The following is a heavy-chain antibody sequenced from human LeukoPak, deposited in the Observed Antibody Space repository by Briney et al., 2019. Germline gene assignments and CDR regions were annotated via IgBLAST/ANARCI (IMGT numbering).Heavy chain of an antibody. CDR2: INTNTGNP. D-gene: IGHD3-22*01. CDR3: ARDGTNYYDSSGYPFDY. CDR1: GYTFTSYA. Sequence: EASVKVSCKASGYTFTSYAMNWVRQAPGQGLEWMGWINTNTGNPTYAQGFTGRFVFSLDTSVSTAYLQISSLKAEDTAVYYCARDGTNYYDSSGYPFDYWGQGTLVTVSS. V-gene: IGHV7-4-1*02. J-gene: IGHJ4*02.